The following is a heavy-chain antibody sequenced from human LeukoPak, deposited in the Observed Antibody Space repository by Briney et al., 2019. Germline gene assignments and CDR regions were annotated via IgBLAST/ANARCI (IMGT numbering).Heavy chain of an antibody. D-gene: IGHD1-26*01. V-gene: IGHV3-53*01. CDR2: IYSGGST. J-gene: IGHJ3*02. Sequence: GGSLRLSCAASGFTVSSNYMSWVRQAPGKGLEWVSVIYSGGSTYYADSVKGRFTISRDNSKNTLYLQMNSLRAEDTALYYCARGPPVGARRHSAFDIWGQGTMVTVSS. CDR1: GFTVSSNY. CDR3: ARGPPVGARRHSAFDI.